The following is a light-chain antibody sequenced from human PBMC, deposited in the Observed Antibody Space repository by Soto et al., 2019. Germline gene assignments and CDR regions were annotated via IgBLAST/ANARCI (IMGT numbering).Light chain of an antibody. J-gene: IGLJ1*01. Sequence: QAVVTQPPSASGTPGQRVSISCSGSTSNIGSHSVNWFQHLPGTAPKLLISTNNQRPSGVPDRFSGYKSGTSASLVISGLQSEDGADYYCATWDDSLKGVFGTGTKVTVL. CDR2: TNN. CDR3: ATWDDSLKGV. V-gene: IGLV1-44*01. CDR1: TSNIGSHS.